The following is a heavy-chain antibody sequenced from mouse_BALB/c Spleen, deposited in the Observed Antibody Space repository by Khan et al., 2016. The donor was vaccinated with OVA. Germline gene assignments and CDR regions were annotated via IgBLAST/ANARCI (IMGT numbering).Heavy chain of an antibody. D-gene: IGHD1-1*01. CDR3: ARRGYYYGRGAWFPY. Sequence: QVQLKQSGPGLVQPSQSLSITCTVSGFSLTSYGVHWVRQSPGKGLEWLGVIWSGGSTDYNAAFISRLSISKDNSKSQVFFKMNSLQANDTAIYDCARRGYYYGRGAWFPYWGQGTLVTVSA. V-gene: IGHV2-2*02. CDR2: IWSGGST. J-gene: IGHJ3*01. CDR1: GFSLTSYG.